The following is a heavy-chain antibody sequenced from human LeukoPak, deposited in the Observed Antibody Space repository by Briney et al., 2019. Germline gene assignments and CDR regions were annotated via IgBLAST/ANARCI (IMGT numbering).Heavy chain of an antibody. CDR1: GLSFNKDV. J-gene: IGHJ3*01. CDR3: AKRIDIAVVPEAATHQAFDV. V-gene: IGHV3-23*01. Sequence: GGSLRLSCVVSGLSFNKDVMSWFRQAPGKGLEWVSSVSPGGVSPNHADSVKGRFTVSRDDSLNTLYLQMNSLRVDVTAVYYCAKRIDIAVVPEAATHQAFDVWGQGTMVTVSS. D-gene: IGHD2-2*01. CDR2: VSPGGVSP.